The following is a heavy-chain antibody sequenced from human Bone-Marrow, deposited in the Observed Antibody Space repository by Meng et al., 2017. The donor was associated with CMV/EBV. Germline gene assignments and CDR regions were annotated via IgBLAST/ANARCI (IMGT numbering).Heavy chain of an antibody. J-gene: IGHJ4*02. D-gene: IGHD3-16*01. CDR2: IKEDGSEK. V-gene: IGHV3-7*01. Sequence: GESLKISCAGSGFTFSSHWMSWVRQAPGKGLEWVANIKEDGSEKYYVDSVKGRFTTSADKAKSSVFLQMNSLRAEDTAVYYCVSTSGQWGQGALVTVSS. CDR3: VSTSGQ. CDR1: GFTFSSHW.